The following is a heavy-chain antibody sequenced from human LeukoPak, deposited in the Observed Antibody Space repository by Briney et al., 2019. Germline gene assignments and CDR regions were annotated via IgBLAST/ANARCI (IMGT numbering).Heavy chain of an antibody. Sequence: SVKVSCKASGGTFISYAISWVRQAPGQGLERMGGIIPIFGTANYAQKFQGRVTITADESTSTAYMELSSLRSEDTAVYYCARDFWSGSHYFDYWGQGTLVTVSS. CDR3: ARDFWSGSHYFDY. D-gene: IGHD3-3*01. V-gene: IGHV1-69*13. CDR2: IIPIFGTA. CDR1: GGTFISYA. J-gene: IGHJ4*02.